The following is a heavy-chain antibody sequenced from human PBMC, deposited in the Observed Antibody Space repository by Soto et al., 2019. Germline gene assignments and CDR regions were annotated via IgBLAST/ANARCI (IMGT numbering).Heavy chain of an antibody. D-gene: IGHD1-26*01. CDR3: ASLVGATFNQFDY. CDR1: GFTFSSYA. J-gene: IGHJ4*02. V-gene: IGHV3-23*01. Sequence: GGSLRLSCAASGFTFSSYAMSWVRQAPGKGLEWVSAISGSGGSTYYADSVKGRFTISRDNAKNSLYLQMNSLRDEDTAVYYCASLVGATFNQFDYWGQGTLVTVSS. CDR2: ISGSGGST.